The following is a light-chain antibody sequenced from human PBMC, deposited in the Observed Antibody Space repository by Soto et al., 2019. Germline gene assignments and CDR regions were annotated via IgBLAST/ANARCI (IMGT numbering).Light chain of an antibody. CDR3: QTYNSAPRT. CDR1: QGISNY. J-gene: IGKJ1*01. V-gene: IGKV1-27*01. CDR2: AAS. Sequence: DIQMTQSPSSLSASVGDRVTITSRASQGISNYLAWYQQKPGKVPKLLIYAASTLQSGVPSRFSGSGSGTDFTLTINSLQPEDVATYYCQTYNSAPRTFGQGNKVEIK.